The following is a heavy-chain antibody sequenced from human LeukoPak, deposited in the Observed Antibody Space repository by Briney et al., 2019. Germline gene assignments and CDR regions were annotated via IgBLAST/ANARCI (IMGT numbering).Heavy chain of an antibody. J-gene: IGHJ4*02. CDR1: GFTFSSYA. D-gene: IGHD2-2*01. CDR3: AKGGYCSSTSCPPDY. Sequence: GGSLRLSCAASGFTFSSYAMSWVRQAPGKGLEWVSAISGSGGSTYYADSVKGRFTISRDNSKNTLYLQMNSLGAEDTALYYCAKGGYCSSTSCPPDYWGQGTLVTVSS. CDR2: ISGSGGST. V-gene: IGHV3-23*01.